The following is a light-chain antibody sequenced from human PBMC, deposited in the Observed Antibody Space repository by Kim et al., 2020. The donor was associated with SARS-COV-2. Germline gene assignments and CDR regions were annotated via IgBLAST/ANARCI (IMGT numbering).Light chain of an antibody. CDR1: QSINTR. V-gene: IGKV1-5*01. CDR3: QQYNAYSSWT. J-gene: IGKJ1*01. CDR2: DAS. Sequence: SVGDRVTITCRASQSINTRLAWYQQKPGTAPKLLIYDASTLESGVPPRFSGSGSGTEFTLTISSLQPDDFATYYCQQYNAYSSWTFGQGTKVDIK.